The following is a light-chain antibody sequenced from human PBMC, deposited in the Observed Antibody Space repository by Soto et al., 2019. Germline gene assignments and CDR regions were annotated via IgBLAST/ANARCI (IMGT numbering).Light chain of an antibody. J-gene: IGKJ2*01. CDR2: AAS. CDR3: QQSYSTPT. Sequence: DIQMTQSPSSLSASVGDRVTITCRASQSISSYLNWYQQKPGKAPKLLIYAASSLQSEAPSMFSSSGSGTDFTLTIISLQPEDFATYYCQQSYSTPTFGQGTKLESK. CDR1: QSISSY. V-gene: IGKV1-39*01.